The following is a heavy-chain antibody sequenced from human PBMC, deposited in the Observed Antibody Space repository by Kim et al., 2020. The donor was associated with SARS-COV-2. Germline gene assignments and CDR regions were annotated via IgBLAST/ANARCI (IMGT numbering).Heavy chain of an antibody. D-gene: IGHD3-10*01. Sequence: GGSLRLSCAASGFTFSSYGMNWVRQAPGKGLEWVSAITYSGSNKYYADSVKGRFTISRDNSKNTLYLQMNSLRAEDTAVYYCAKDDRVRGAIRTKGGMIGRGQGATVTLS. CDR1: GFTFSSYG. V-gene: IGHV3-23*01. CDR2: ITYSGSNK. J-gene: IGHJ6*01. CDR3: AKDDRVRGAIRTKGGMIG.